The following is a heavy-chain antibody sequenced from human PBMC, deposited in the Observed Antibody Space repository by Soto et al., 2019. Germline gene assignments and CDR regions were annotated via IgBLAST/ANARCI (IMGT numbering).Heavy chain of an antibody. CDR2: IYYSGST. Sequence: QLQLQESGPGLVKPSETLSLTCTVSGGSISSSSYYWGWIRQPPGKGLEWIGSIYYSGSTYYNPSLKSRVTISVDTSKNQFSLKLSSVTAADTAVYYCAREPYSGSYSAGGHAFDIWGQGTMVTVSS. CDR1: GGSISSSSYY. CDR3: AREPYSGSYSAGGHAFDI. J-gene: IGHJ3*02. D-gene: IGHD1-26*01. V-gene: IGHV4-39*02.